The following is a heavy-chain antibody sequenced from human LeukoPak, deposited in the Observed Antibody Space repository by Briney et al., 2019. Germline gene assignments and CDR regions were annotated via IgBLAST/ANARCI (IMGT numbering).Heavy chain of an antibody. CDR2: IYYSGNT. Sequence: RPSETLSLTCSVSGGSISTYYWSWIRQSPGKGLEWIGYIYYSGNTNKNPSLKSRLIISVDTSKNQFSLKLSSVTAADTAVYYCARVGDGNFDYWGQGTLVTVSS. CDR1: GGSISTYY. V-gene: IGHV4-59*01. J-gene: IGHJ4*02. CDR3: ARVGDGNFDY.